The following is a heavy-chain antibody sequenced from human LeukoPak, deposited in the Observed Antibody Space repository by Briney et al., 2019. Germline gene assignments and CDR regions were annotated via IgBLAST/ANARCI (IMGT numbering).Heavy chain of an antibody. CDR2: ISSSSSYI. CDR1: GFTFSSYS. CDR3: ARDTQYNYGPRNPYFDY. D-gene: IGHD5-18*01. V-gene: IGHV3-21*04. Sequence: NPGGSLRLSCAASGFTFSSYSMNWVRQAPGKGLEWVSSISSSSSYIYYADSVKGRFTISRDNAKNSLYLQMNSLRAEDTAVYYCARDTQYNYGPRNPYFDYWGQGTLVTVSS. J-gene: IGHJ4*02.